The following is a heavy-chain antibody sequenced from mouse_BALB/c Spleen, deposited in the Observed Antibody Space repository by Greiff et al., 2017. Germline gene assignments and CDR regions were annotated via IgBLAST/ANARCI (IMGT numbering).Heavy chain of an antibody. CDR2: IDPENGDT. J-gene: IGHJ3*01. CDR3: NDASTATGMAY. V-gene: IGHV14-4*02. Sequence: EVKLLESGAELVRPGASVKLSCTASGFNIKDYYMHWVKQRPEQGLEWIGWIDPENGDTEYAPKFQGKATMTADTSSNTAYLQLSSLTSEDTAVYYCNDASTATGMAYWGQGTLVTVSA. CDR1: GFNIKDYY. D-gene: IGHD1-2*01.